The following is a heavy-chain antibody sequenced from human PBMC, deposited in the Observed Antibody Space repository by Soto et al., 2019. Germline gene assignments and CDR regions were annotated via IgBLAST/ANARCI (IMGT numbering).Heavy chain of an antibody. CDR3: AKGYMVRGVLLPPDY. Sequence: EVQLLESGGGLVQPGGSLRLSCAASGFTFSSYAMSWVRQAPGKGLEWVSAISGSGGSTYYADSVKGRFTISRDNSKNTLYLQMNGLRAEDTDVYYCAKGYMVRGVLLPPDYWGQGTLVTVSS. D-gene: IGHD3-10*01. CDR1: GFTFSSYA. V-gene: IGHV3-23*01. J-gene: IGHJ4*02. CDR2: ISGSGGST.